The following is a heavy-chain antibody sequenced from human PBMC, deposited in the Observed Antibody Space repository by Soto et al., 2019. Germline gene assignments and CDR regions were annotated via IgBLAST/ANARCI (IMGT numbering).Heavy chain of an antibody. CDR1: GGTFSSYA. J-gene: IGHJ5*02. CDR3: ARELAYYYDSSGSIFDP. D-gene: IGHD3-22*01. Sequence: QVQLVQSGAEVKKPGSSVKVSCKASGGTFSSYAISWVRQAPGQGLEWMGGVIPIFGTANYAQKFQGRVTITEDESTSTDYMELSRLRSEDTAVYYCARELAYYYDSSGSIFDPWGQGTLVNVSS. CDR2: VIPIFGTA. V-gene: IGHV1-69*01.